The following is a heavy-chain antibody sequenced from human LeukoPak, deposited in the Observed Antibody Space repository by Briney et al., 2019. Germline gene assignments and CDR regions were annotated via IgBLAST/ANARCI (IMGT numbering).Heavy chain of an antibody. Sequence: GESLKISCKGSGYSFTSYWIGWVRQMPGKGLEWMGIIYPGDSDTRYSPSFQGQVTISADKSISTAYLQWSSLKASDTAMYYCARDLYRDSLPVSWFDPWGQGTLVTVSS. CDR1: GYSFTSYW. CDR3: ARDLYRDSLPVSWFDP. V-gene: IGHV5-51*01. D-gene: IGHD4-11*01. CDR2: IYPGDSDT. J-gene: IGHJ5*02.